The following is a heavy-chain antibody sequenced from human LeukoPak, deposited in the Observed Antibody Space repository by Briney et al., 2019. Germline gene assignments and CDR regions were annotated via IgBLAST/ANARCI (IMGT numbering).Heavy chain of an antibody. CDR1: GGSFSGYY. J-gene: IGHJ4*02. V-gene: IGHV4-34*01. CDR3: ARDARDSGYDF. D-gene: IGHD5-12*01. Sequence: SETLSLTCAVYGGSFSGYYWSWIRQPPGKGLEWIGEINHSGSTNYNPSLKSRVTISVDTFKNQFSLKLSSVTAADTAVYYCARDARDSGYDFWGQGTLVTVSS. CDR2: INHSGST.